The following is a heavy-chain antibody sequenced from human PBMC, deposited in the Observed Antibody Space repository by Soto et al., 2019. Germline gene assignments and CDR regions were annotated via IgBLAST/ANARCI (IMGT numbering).Heavy chain of an antibody. J-gene: IGHJ5*02. CDR1: GGSISSSNW. V-gene: IGHV4-4*02. Sequence: QVQLQESGPGLVKPSGTLTLTCAVSGGSISSSNWWSWVRQPPGKGLEWIGEIYHSGSTNYNPSLKSRGTISVDKSKNQFSLKLSYVTAADTAVYYCSRDGMTTVPRGWFDPWGQGTLGTVSS. CDR2: IYHSGST. CDR3: SRDGMTTVPRGWFDP. D-gene: IGHD4-17*01.